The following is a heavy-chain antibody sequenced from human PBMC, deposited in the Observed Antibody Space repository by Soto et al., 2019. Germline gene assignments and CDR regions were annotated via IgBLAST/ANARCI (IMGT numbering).Heavy chain of an antibody. CDR2: INPNSGGT. Sequence: ASVKISCKASGYTFTSYGISWVRQAPGQGLEWMGWINPNSGGTNYAQKFQGRVTMTRDTSISTAYMELSRLRSDDTAVYYCARLVATIPLLQYYFDYWGQGTLVTVSS. V-gene: IGHV1-2*02. J-gene: IGHJ4*02. CDR1: GYTFTSYG. CDR3: ARLVATIPLLQYYFDY. D-gene: IGHD5-12*01.